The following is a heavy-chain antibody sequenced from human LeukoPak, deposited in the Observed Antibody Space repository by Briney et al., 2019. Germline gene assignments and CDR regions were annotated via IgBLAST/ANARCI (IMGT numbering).Heavy chain of an antibody. J-gene: IGHJ4*02. CDR2: VIPTLGIA. CDR3: ARVSGYYGSGSNDY. V-gene: IGHV1-69*04. CDR1: GGTFSNDA. Sequence: ASVKVSCKASGGTFSNDAISWVRQAPGQGLEWMGRVIPTLGIALYAQRFKGRVTITADKSTSTAYMELSSLTFEDTAVYFCARVSGYYGSGSNDYWGQGTLVTVSS. D-gene: IGHD3-10*01.